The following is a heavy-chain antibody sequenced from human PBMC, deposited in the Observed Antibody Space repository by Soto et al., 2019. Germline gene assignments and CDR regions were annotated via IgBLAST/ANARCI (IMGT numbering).Heavy chain of an antibody. CDR3: AKGREMATTPFDQ. Sequence: GGSLRLSCAASGFTFSSYAMNWVRQAPGKGLEWVSAISGSGVTTYYADSVKGRFTISRDNSKNTLYLQMNSLRAEDTAVYYCAKGREMATTPFDQWGQGALVTVS. CDR2: ISGSGVTT. V-gene: IGHV3-23*01. CDR1: GFTFSSYA. D-gene: IGHD1-1*01. J-gene: IGHJ4*02.